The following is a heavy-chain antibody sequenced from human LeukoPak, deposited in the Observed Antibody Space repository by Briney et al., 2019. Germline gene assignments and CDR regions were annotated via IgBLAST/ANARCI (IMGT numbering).Heavy chain of an antibody. J-gene: IGHJ4*02. CDR2: ISGSGDST. CDR3: AKTRPLDSSSWSHGDY. D-gene: IGHD6-13*01. V-gene: IGHV3-23*01. Sequence: GGSLRLSCAASGFTFSSYAMSWVRQAPGKGLEWVSAISGSGDSTYYGDSVKGRFTISRDNSKNTLYLQMSSLRAEDTAVYYCAKTRPLDSSSWSHGDYWGQGTLVTVSS. CDR1: GFTFSSYA.